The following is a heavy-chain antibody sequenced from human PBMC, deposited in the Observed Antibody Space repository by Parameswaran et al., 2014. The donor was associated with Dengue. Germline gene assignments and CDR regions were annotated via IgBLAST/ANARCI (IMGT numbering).Heavy chain of an antibody. CDR2: INPNSGGT. V-gene: IGHV1-2*04. CDR3: AREKGTGYSGYGHDAFDI. D-gene: IGHD5-12*01. Sequence: WVRQAPGQGLEWMGWINPNSGGTNYAQKFQGWVTMTRDTSISTAYMELSRLRSDDTAVYYCAREKGTGYSGYGHDAFDIWGQGDNGHRLL. J-gene: IGHJ3*02.